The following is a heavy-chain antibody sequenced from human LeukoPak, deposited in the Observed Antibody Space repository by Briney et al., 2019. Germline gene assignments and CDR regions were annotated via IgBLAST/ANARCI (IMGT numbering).Heavy chain of an antibody. CDR1: GITFSSHW. CDR2: ISDDSTYT. J-gene: IGHJ4*02. CDR3: ARDMTALDY. V-gene: IGHV3-7*01. Sequence: PGGSLRLSCAASGITFSSHWMSWVRQAPGKGPEWVARISDDSTYTNYADSVKGRFSISRDNAKKSLYLQMDSLRAEDTAVYYCARDMTALDYWGPGTLVTVSS. D-gene: IGHD2-21*02.